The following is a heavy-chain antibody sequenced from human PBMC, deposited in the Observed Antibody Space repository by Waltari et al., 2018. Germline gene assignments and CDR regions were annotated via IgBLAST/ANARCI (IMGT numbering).Heavy chain of an antibody. D-gene: IGHD3-3*01. J-gene: IGHJ4*02. CDR2: ISRSGGST. Sequence: EVQLLESGGGLVQPGGSLRLSCAASGFTFNNSAMSWVRQAPGRGLEWVSAISRSGGSTYYAASVKGRFIISRDNSKNTLYLQMKSLRAEDTAVYYCAEDGGNYDFWSGYLRFDYWARERWSPSPQ. CDR1: GFTFNNSA. V-gene: IGHV3-23*01. CDR3: AEDGGNYDFWSGYLRFDY.